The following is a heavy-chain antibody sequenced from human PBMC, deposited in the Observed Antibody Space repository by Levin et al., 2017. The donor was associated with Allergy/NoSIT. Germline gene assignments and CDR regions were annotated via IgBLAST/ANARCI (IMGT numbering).Heavy chain of an antibody. CDR1: GLTFNTYS. J-gene: IGHJ4*02. CDR3: ASEPLCTNGVCSYFDF. D-gene: IGHD2-8*01. CDR2: ISSRSSNI. V-gene: IGHV3-48*01. Sequence: PGGSLRLSCAASGLTFNTYSMNWVRQAPGKGLEWISYISSRSSNIYYADSVKGRFTISRDNAKNSLYLQMNSLRAEDTAVYYCASEPLCTNGVCSYFDFWGQGTLVRLL.